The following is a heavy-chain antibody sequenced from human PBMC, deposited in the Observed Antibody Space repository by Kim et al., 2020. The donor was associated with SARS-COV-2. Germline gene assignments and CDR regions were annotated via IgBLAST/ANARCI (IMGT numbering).Heavy chain of an antibody. V-gene: IGHV3-7*01. J-gene: IGHJ4*02. CDR3: ASSQLAY. CDR2: EGSEK. Sequence: EGSEKYYVDSVKGRITISRDNARSSLYLQMNSLGAEDTAVYHCASSQLAYWGQGTLVTVSS. D-gene: IGHD6-6*01.